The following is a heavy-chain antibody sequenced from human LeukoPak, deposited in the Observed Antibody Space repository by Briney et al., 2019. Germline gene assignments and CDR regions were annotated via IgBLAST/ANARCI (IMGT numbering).Heavy chain of an antibody. V-gene: IGHV3-23*01. Sequence: GGSLRLSCAASGFTFSSYWMSWVRQAPGKGLEWVSAISGSGGSTYYADSVKGRFTISRDNSKNTLYLQMNSLRAEDTAVYYCAKGPMVRGVTDYWGQGTLVTVSS. CDR1: GFTFSSYW. D-gene: IGHD3-10*01. J-gene: IGHJ4*02. CDR2: ISGSGGST. CDR3: AKGPMVRGVTDY.